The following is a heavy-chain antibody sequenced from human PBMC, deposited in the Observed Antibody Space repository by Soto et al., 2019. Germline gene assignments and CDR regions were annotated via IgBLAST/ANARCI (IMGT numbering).Heavy chain of an antibody. CDR3: ARHDKQLGKDYFYYGMDI. V-gene: IGHV4-61*08. CDR1: RGSISSGAYY. J-gene: IGHJ6*02. D-gene: IGHD6-13*01. CDR2: IYYSGTT. Sequence: PSETLSHTCTVLRGSISSGAYYWSWIRQHPGKGLEWIGYIYYSGTTNYNPSLRSRVTILVDTSKNQFSLKLSSVTAADTAVYYCARHDKQLGKDYFYYGMDIWGQGTTVTVSS.